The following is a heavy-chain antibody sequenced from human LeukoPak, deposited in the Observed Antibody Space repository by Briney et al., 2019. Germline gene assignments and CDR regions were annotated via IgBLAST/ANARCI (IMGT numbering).Heavy chain of an antibody. J-gene: IGHJ4*02. D-gene: IGHD2-15*01. Sequence: PSETLSLTCAVYGGSFSNYYWSWIRQPPGKGLEWIGEINRSGSTNYNPSLKSRVTISVDTSKKQFSLKLSSVTAADTAVYYCARPYCSAGNCYSNFDSWGQGTLVTVSS. CDR3: ARPYCSAGNCYSNFDS. CDR2: INRSGST. CDR1: GGSFSNYY. V-gene: IGHV4-34*01.